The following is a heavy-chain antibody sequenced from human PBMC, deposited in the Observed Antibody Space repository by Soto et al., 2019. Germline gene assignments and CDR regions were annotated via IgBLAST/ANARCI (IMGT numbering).Heavy chain of an antibody. CDR3: TRGQVVAAQH. D-gene: IGHD2-15*01. V-gene: IGHV4-30-2*01. CDR2: IYHSGST. CDR1: GGSISSGGYS. Sequence: QLQLQESGSGLVKPSQTLSLTCAVSGGSISSGGYSWSWIRQPPGKGLEWIGYIYHSGSTSYNPSLKSSVTISVDSAKNQFTLKLSSVTAADTAVYYCTRGQVVAAQHWGQGTLVTVSS. J-gene: IGHJ4*02.